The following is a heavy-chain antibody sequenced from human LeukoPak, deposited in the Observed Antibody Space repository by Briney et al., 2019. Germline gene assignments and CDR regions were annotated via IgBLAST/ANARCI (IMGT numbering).Heavy chain of an antibody. J-gene: IGHJ3*02. CDR1: GGSISSGDYY. CDR3: ARRLGSYGIFDI. V-gene: IGHV4-30-4*08. CDR2: IYYSGST. D-gene: IGHD1-26*01. Sequence: SETLSLTCTVSGGSISSGDYYWSWIRQPPGKGLEWIGYIYYSGSTYYNPSLKSRVTISVDTSKNQFSLKLSSVTAADTAVYYCARRLGSYGIFDIWGQGTMVTVSS.